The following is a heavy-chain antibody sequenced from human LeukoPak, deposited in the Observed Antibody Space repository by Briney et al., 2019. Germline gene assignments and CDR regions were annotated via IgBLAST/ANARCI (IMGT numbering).Heavy chain of an antibody. J-gene: IGHJ6*03. D-gene: IGHD5-18*01. V-gene: IGHV4-59*01. Sequence: SETLSLTCTVSGGSISSFYWSWIRQPPGKGLGWIGYIYYSGSTNYNTSLKSRVTISVDTSKNQFSLKLSSVTAADTAVYYCARGYSYGYVDYYYYYMDVWGKGTTVTISS. CDR1: GGSISSFY. CDR3: ARGYSYGYVDYYYYYMDV. CDR2: IYYSGST.